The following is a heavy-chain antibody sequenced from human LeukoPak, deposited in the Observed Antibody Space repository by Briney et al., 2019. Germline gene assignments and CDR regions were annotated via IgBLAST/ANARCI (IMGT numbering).Heavy chain of an antibody. J-gene: IGHJ4*02. CDR2: INAGNSDT. V-gene: IGHV5-51*01. CDR1: GYTFTTSW. Sequence: PGESLKISCQGFGYTFTTSWIGWVRQLPGKGLEWMAIINAGNSDTKYSPSFQGQVSISTDRSISTAYLQWSSLQASDTAIYFCAILNHPDGRVYWGQGTLVTVSS. D-gene: IGHD5-24*01. CDR3: AILNHPDGRVY.